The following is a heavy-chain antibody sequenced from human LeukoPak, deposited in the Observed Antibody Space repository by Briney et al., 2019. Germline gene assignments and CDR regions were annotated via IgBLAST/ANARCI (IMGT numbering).Heavy chain of an antibody. D-gene: IGHD3-10*01. V-gene: IGHV3-7*01. CDR2: IKQDGSEK. Sequence: PGGSLRLSCAASGFTFRSYWMSWVRQAPGKGLEWVANIKQDGSEKYYVDSVEGRFTISRDNAKNSLYLQLISLRAEDTAVYCCPREGSYASGSYRAFDIWGQGTMVTVSS. J-gene: IGHJ3*02. CDR1: GFTFRSYW. CDR3: PREGSYASGSYRAFDI.